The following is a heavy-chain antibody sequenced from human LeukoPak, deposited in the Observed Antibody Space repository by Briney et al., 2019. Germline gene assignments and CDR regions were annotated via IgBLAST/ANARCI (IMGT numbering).Heavy chain of an antibody. D-gene: IGHD2-8*01. CDR2: ISAYNGNT. CDR3: ARAIGYCTNGVCYDYYYYMDV. V-gene: IGHV1-18*01. J-gene: IGHJ6*03. Sequence: ASVKVSCKASGYTFTNYAISWVRQAPGQGLEWVGWISAYNGNTNYAQKLQGRVTMTTDTSTSTAYMELRSLRSDDTAVYYCARAIGYCTNGVCYDYYYYMDVWGKGTTVTVSS. CDR1: GYTFTNYA.